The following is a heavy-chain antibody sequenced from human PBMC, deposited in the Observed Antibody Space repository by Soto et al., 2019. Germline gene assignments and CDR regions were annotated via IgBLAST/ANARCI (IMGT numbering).Heavy chain of an antibody. CDR2: ISGSGGST. V-gene: IGHV3-23*01. Sequence: EVQLLESGGGLVQPGGSLRLSCAASGGTFSSYAMSWVRQAPGKGLEWVSAISGSGGSTYYADSVKGRFTISRDNSKNTLYLQRNSLRAEDTAVYYCAKPLHIVATPVWYFDYWGQGTLVTVSS. CDR3: AKPLHIVATPVWYFDY. D-gene: IGHD5-12*01. J-gene: IGHJ4*02. CDR1: GGTFSSYA.